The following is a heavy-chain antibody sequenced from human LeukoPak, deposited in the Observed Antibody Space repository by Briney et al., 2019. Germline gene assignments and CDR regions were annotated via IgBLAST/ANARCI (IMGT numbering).Heavy chain of an antibody. CDR2: INACGDA. J-gene: IGHJ5*02. Sequence: PSETLSLTCAVYGWSFNDYYWNWIRQPPGKGLEWIGEINACGDANFDPSLKSRVTISVDTSKSQFSLRLTSMIAADTAVYYCARGQVPAARGLNWFDPWGQGTLVPVPT. CDR1: GWSFNDYY. V-gene: IGHV4-34*01. D-gene: IGHD2-2*01. CDR3: ARGQVPAARGLNWFDP.